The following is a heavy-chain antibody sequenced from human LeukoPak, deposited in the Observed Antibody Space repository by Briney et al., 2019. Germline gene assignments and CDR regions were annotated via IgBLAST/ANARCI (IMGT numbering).Heavy chain of an antibody. Sequence: ASVKVSCKASGYTFIYYAMHWVRQAPGQRLEWMGWINTANGDTKYSQKFQGRVTITRDTSASTTYMELSSLRSEDTAVYYCASVIAGAEYLQHWGQGTLVTVSS. V-gene: IGHV1-3*04. CDR2: INTANGDT. J-gene: IGHJ1*01. D-gene: IGHD6-13*01. CDR3: ASVIAGAEYLQH. CDR1: GYTFIYYA.